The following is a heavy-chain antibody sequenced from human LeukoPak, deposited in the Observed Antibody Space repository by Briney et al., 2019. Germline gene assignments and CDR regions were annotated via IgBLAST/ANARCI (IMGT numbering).Heavy chain of an antibody. D-gene: IGHD3-16*01. J-gene: IGHJ4*02. Sequence: EASVKVSCKASGYTFTGYYMHWVRQAPGQGLEWMGWINPNSGGTNYAQKFQGRVTMTRDTSISTAYTELSRLRSDDTAVYYCARVRYRLAETYIDYWGQGTLVTVSS. CDR1: GYTFTGYY. CDR3: ARVRYRLAETYIDY. CDR2: INPNSGGT. V-gene: IGHV1-2*02.